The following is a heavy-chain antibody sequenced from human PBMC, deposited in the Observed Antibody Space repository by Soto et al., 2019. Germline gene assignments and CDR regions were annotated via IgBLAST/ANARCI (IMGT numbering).Heavy chain of an antibody. CDR1: GFTFSNYG. D-gene: IGHD6-6*01. Sequence: QVQLVESGGGVVQPGRSLRLSCAASGFTFSNYGMHWVRQAPGKGLEWVAVIWYDGSNIYYADSVKGRFTISRDNSNNTLYLQMRSLRADDTAVYYCARDRPNYYSGLDVWGQGTTVTVSS. CDR3: ARDRPNYYSGLDV. CDR2: IWYDGSNI. J-gene: IGHJ6*02. V-gene: IGHV3-33*01.